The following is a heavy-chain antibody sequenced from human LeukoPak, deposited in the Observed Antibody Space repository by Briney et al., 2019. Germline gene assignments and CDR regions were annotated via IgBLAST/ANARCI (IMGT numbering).Heavy chain of an antibody. D-gene: IGHD6-13*01. CDR2: ISYDGSNK. Sequence: GGSLRLSCAASGFTFSSYAMHWVRQAPGKGLEWVAVISYDGSNKYYADSVKGRFTISRDNSKNTLYLQMNSLRAEDTAVYYCARGDFVAAGPFDYWGQGTLVTVSS. CDR1: GFTFSSYA. V-gene: IGHV3-30-3*01. CDR3: ARGDFVAAGPFDY. J-gene: IGHJ4*02.